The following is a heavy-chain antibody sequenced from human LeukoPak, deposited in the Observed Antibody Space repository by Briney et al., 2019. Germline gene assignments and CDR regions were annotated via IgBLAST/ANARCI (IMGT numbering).Heavy chain of an antibody. J-gene: IGHJ4*02. D-gene: IGHD2-2*03. Sequence: SGGSLRLSCAASGFTFSSYGMHWVRQAPGKGLEWVAFIRYDGSNKYYADSVKGRFTISRDNSKNTLYLQMNSLRAEDTAVYYCAKDGYLAVDYWGQGTLVTVSS. CDR1: GFTFSSYG. V-gene: IGHV3-30*02. CDR3: AKDGYLAVDY. CDR2: IRYDGSNK.